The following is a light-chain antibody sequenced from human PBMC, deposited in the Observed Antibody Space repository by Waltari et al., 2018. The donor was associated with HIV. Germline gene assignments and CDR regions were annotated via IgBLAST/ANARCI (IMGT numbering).Light chain of an antibody. J-gene: IGLJ2*01. V-gene: IGLV2-8*03. Sequence: SCTGTSSDVGGYNYVSWYQQHPGKAPKLMIYEVSKRPSGVPDRFFGSKSGNTASLTVSGLQAEDEADYYCSSYAGSNNVVFGGGTKLTVL. CDR3: SSYAGSNNVV. CDR1: SSDVGGYNY. CDR2: EVS.